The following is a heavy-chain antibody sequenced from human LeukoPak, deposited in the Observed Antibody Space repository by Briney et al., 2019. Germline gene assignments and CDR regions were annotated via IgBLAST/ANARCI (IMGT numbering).Heavy chain of an antibody. V-gene: IGHV1-8*03. CDR1: EYTFTSYD. Sequence: ASVKVSCKASEYTFTSYDINWVRQATGQGLEWMGWMNPNSGNTGYAQKFQGRVTITRNTSISTAYMELSSLRSEDTAVYYCAISSGYYSGFDYWGQGTLVTVSS. D-gene: IGHD3-22*01. CDR3: AISSGYYSGFDY. J-gene: IGHJ4*02. CDR2: MNPNSGNT.